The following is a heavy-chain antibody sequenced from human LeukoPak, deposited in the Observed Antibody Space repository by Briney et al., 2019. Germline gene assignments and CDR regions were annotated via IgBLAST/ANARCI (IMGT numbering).Heavy chain of an antibody. CDR2: ISGSGGST. CDR3: AKGRLRTRRGYSGYDSFDY. CDR1: GFTFSSYA. D-gene: IGHD5-12*01. Sequence: PGGSLRLSCAASGFTFSSYAMSWVRQAPGKGLEWVSAISGSGGSTYYADSVKGRFIISRDNSKNTLYLQMNSLRAEDTVVYYCAKGRLRTRRGYSGYDSFDYWGQGTLVTVSS. J-gene: IGHJ4*02. V-gene: IGHV3-23*01.